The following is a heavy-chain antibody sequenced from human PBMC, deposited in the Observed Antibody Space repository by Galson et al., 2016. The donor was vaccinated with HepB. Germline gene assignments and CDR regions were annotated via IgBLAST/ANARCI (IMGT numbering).Heavy chain of an antibody. CDR1: GFTFRSHW. Sequence: SLRLSCAASGFTFRSHWMSWIRQAPGKGLEWVANIKQDGGEKDYVASVKGRFTISRDNAKNSVYLQMNSLRAEDTAVYYCAREGVGGFEYWGQGTLVTVSS. V-gene: IGHV3-7*01. J-gene: IGHJ4*02. CDR3: AREGVGGFEY. CDR2: IKQDGGEK. D-gene: IGHD3-10*01.